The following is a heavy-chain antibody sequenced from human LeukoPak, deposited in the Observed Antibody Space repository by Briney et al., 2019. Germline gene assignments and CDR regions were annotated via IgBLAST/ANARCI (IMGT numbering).Heavy chain of an antibody. CDR1: GGSISSYY. CDR3: ARDGGYCSSTNCYDY. J-gene: IGHJ4*02. V-gene: IGHV4-59*01. CDR2: IYYSGST. Sequence: PSGTLSLTCTVSGGSISSYYWSWIRQPPGKGLEWIGYIYYSGSTNYNPSLKSRVTISVDTSKNQFSLKLRSVTAADTAVYYCARDGGYCSSTNCYDYWGQGTLVTVSS. D-gene: IGHD2-2*03.